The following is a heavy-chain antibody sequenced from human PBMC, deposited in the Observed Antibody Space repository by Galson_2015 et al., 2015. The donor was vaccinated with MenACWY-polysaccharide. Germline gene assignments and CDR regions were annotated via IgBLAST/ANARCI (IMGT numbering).Heavy chain of an antibody. Sequence: KGLEWIGDIYHTGSTNYNPSLASRVTISLDKSKNQFSLNLNSVTAADTAIYYCGRYYYYYVDVWGKGTTVTVSS. V-gene: IGHV4-4*02. CDR2: IYHTGST. J-gene: IGHJ6*03. CDR3: GRYYYYYVDV.